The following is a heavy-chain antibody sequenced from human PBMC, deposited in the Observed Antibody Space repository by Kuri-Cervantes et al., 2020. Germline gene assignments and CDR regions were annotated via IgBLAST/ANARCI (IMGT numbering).Heavy chain of an antibody. CDR3: TTTSGIAVAGTDC. V-gene: IGHV3-9*01. CDR1: GFSFNSHA. CDR2: IGWDSGSV. J-gene: IGHJ4*02. Sequence: SLKISCAASGFSFNSHAMHWVRQAPGKGLEWVSGIGWDSGSVGYADSVEGRFTISRDNSKNTLYLQMNSLKTEDTAVYYCTTTSGIAVAGTDCWGQGTLVTVSS. D-gene: IGHD6-19*01.